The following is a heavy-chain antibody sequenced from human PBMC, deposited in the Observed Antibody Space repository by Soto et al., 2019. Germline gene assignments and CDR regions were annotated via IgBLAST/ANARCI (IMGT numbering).Heavy chain of an antibody. CDR2: ISSSSGTI. Sequence: GVSLRLSCAASGFNFSSYSMKWVRQAPGKGLEWISFISSSSGTIYSAGSVKGRFTISRDNAKNSLYLQMNSLRDEDTAVYYCAREGTAMVSDYYGMDVWGQGTTVTVSS. V-gene: IGHV3-48*02. D-gene: IGHD5-18*01. CDR1: GFNFSSYS. J-gene: IGHJ6*02. CDR3: AREGTAMVSDYYGMDV.